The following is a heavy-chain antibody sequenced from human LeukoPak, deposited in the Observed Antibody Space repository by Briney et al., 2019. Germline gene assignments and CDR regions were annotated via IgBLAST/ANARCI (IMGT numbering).Heavy chain of an antibody. CDR3: AREVSTLFDY. D-gene: IGHD5/OR15-5a*01. V-gene: IGHV1-18*01. CDR2: ISAYTGNT. Sequence: ASVKVSCKASGYTFTSYGIRWVRQAPGEGLEWMGWISAYTGNTNYAQKLQGRVTMTTDTSTSTAYMELRSLRSDDTAVYYCAREVSTLFDYWGQGTLVTVSS. CDR1: GYTFTSYG. J-gene: IGHJ4*02.